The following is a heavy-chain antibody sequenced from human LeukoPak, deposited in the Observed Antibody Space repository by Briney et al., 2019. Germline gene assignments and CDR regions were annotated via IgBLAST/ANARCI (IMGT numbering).Heavy chain of an antibody. J-gene: IGHJ4*02. V-gene: IGHV3-30-3*01. CDR2: ISYDGNNK. D-gene: IGHD4-11*01. Sequence: GSLRLSCAASGFTFSTYSMHWVRQAPGKGLEWVAFISYDGNNKYYADSVKGRFTIFRDNSENTLYLQLNSLTTEDTAIYYCARDFSNYYFDYWGQGTLVTVSS. CDR3: ARDFSNYYFDY. CDR1: GFTFSTYS.